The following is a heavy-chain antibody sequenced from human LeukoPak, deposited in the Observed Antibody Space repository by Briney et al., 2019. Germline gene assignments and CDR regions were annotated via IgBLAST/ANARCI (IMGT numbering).Heavy chain of an antibody. V-gene: IGHV1-2*02. CDR2: INPNSGGT. CDR1: GYTFTGYY. J-gene: IGHJ4*02. D-gene: IGHD2-2*01. CDR3: ASRYCSSTSCYYFDY. Sequence: ASVKVSCKASGYTFTGYYMHWVRQAPGQGLEWMGWINPNSGGTNYAQKFQGRVTMTRDTSISTAYMELGRLRSDDTAVYYCASRYCSSTSCYYFDYWGQGTLVTVSS.